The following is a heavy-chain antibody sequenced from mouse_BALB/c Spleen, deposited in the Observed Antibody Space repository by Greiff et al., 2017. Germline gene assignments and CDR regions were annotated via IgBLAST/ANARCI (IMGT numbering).Heavy chain of an antibody. CDR1: GFTFSDYY. D-gene: IGHD2-14*01. CDR2: ISDGGSYT. Sequence: EVKLVESGGGLVKPGGSLKLSCAASGFTFSDYYMYWVRQTPEKRLEWVANISDGGSYTYYPDSVKGRFTISRDNAKNNLYLQMSSLKSEDTAMYYCSRDRDDAMDYWGQGTSVTVSS. V-gene: IGHV5-4*02. J-gene: IGHJ4*01. CDR3: SRDRDDAMDY.